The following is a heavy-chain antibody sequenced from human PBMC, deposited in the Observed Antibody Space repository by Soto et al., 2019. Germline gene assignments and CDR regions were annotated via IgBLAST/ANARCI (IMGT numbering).Heavy chain of an antibody. V-gene: IGHV1-8*01. D-gene: IGHD3-22*01. CDR2: VTPKSGGA. Sequence: ASVKVSCKASGYSFQTYDIVWVRQATGQGLEWMGWVTPKSGGAKYAQKFQGRVTMTTDKSTSTAYMELSSLRSEDTAMYYFARGEYYYDSSGYYHAFDIWGQGTMVTVSS. J-gene: IGHJ3*02. CDR1: GYSFQTYD. CDR3: ARGEYYYDSSGYYHAFDI.